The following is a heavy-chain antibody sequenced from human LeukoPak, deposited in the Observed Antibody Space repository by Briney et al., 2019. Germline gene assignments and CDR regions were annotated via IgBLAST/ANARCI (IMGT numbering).Heavy chain of an antibody. Sequence: SETLSLTCAVYGGSFSGYYWSWIRQPPGKGLEWIGEINHSGSTKYNPSLKSRVTISVDTSKNLFSLKLSSVTAADTAVYYCARGGEAARYAGLWKKADNKGWFDPWGQGTLVTVSS. D-gene: IGHD6-6*01. V-gene: IGHV4-34*01. CDR3: ARGGEAARYAGLWKKADNKGWFDP. CDR1: GGSFSGYY. CDR2: INHSGST. J-gene: IGHJ5*02.